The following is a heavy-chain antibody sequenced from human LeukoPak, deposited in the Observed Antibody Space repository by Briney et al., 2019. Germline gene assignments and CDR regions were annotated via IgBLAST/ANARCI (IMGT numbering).Heavy chain of an antibody. Sequence: SETLSLTCIVSGGSISSSDFYWGWIRQPPGKGQEWIGRSFRGTTYYRPSLKSRVSISVDTSKNQLSLRLISVTAADTAVYYCARGSYSSGWYPFFEFWGQGILVTVSS. CDR3: ARGSYSSGWYPFFEF. CDR2: SFRGTT. V-gene: IGHV4-39*01. J-gene: IGHJ4*02. CDR1: GGSISSSDFY. D-gene: IGHD6-19*01.